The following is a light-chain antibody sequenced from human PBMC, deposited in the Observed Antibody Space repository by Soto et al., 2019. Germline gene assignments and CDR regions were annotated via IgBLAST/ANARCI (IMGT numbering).Light chain of an antibody. J-gene: IGLJ1*01. Sequence: QSVLTQPASVSGSPGQSITISCTGTSSDVGGYNYVSWYQQHPGKAPKLMIYEVSNRPSGVSNRFSGSKSGNTASLTISGLQAEDEADYYCSSYPSSSTLVFGTGTRSPS. CDR3: SSYPSSSTLV. CDR1: SSDVGGYNY. V-gene: IGLV2-14*01. CDR2: EVS.